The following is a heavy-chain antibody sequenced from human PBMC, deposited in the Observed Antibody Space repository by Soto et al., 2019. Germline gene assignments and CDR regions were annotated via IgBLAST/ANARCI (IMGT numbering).Heavy chain of an antibody. J-gene: IGHJ5*02. Sequence: GGSLRLSCAASGFTFSSYAMSWVRQAPGKGLEWVSAISGSGGSTYYADSVKGRFTISRDNSKNTLYLQMNSLRAEDTAVYYCAKSTYYDFWSGYHTVDPWGQGTLVTVSS. D-gene: IGHD3-3*01. CDR2: ISGSGGST. CDR1: GFTFSSYA. CDR3: AKSTYYDFWSGYHTVDP. V-gene: IGHV3-23*01.